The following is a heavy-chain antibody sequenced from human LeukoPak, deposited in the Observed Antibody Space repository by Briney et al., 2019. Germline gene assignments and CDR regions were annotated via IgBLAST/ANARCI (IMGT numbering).Heavy chain of an antibody. CDR1: GGSISSGDYY. Sequence: SETLSLTCTVSGGSISSGDYYWRWIRQPPGKGLEWIGYIYYSGSTYYNPSLKSRFTISVDTSKNQFSLKLSSVTAADTAVYYCARAAVGVVDYWGPGTLVTVSS. D-gene: IGHD3-16*01. CDR2: IYYSGST. V-gene: IGHV4-30-4*01. J-gene: IGHJ4*02. CDR3: ARAAVGVVDY.